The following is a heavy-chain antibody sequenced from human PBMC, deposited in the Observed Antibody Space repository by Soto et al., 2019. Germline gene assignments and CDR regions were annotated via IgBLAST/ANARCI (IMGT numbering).Heavy chain of an antibody. Sequence: GASVKVSCKASGYTFTSYYMHWVRQAPGQGLEWMGIINPSGGSTSYAQKFQGRVTMTRDTSTSTVYMELSSLRSEDTAVYYCAKGIVVVPAANVPNHRADFDYWGQGTLVTVSS. CDR2: INPSGGST. CDR1: GYTFTSYY. D-gene: IGHD2-2*01. CDR3: AKGIVVVPAANVPNHRADFDY. J-gene: IGHJ4*02. V-gene: IGHV1-46*03.